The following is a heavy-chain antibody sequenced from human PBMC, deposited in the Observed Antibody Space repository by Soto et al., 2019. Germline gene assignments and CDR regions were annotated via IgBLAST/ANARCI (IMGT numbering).Heavy chain of an antibody. J-gene: IGHJ4*02. CDR1: GFTVSHNY. D-gene: IGHD3-9*01. CDR3: ARDLRGL. CDR2: IYGGGST. Sequence: EVQLVESGGGLVQPGGSLRLSYVASGFTVSHNYMSWVRQAPGKGLECVSVIYGGGSTYYADSVRGRFTISGDNSKNTVYLQMNSLRAEDTAVYYCARDLRGLWGQGTLVTVSS. V-gene: IGHV3-66*01.